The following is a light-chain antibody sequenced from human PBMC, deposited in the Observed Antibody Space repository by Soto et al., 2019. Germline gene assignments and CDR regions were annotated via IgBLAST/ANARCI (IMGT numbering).Light chain of an antibody. CDR1: QSIDDN. CDR3: QQCYNWPRT. V-gene: IGKV3-15*01. J-gene: IGKJ1*01. CDR2: YAS. Sequence: EIVMTQSPASLSVSPGERATLSCSASQSIDDNLAWYQQKPGQAPRLLIYYASIRDTGIPARFSGSGSGTEFTLTISSLQSEDFAIYYCQQCYNWPRTFGQGTKVEIK.